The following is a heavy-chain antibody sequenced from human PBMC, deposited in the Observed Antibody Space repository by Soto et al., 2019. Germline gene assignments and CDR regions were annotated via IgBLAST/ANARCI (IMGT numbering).Heavy chain of an antibody. V-gene: IGHV3-21*01. Sequence: PGGSLSLSCAASGFTFSSYSMNWVRQAPGKGLEWVSSISSSSSYIYYADSVKGRFTISRDNAKNSLYLQMNSLRAEDTAVYYCARVPQITYVDAFDIWGQGTMVTVSS. CDR3: ARVPQITYVDAFDI. D-gene: IGHD3-16*01. CDR2: ISSSSSYI. J-gene: IGHJ3*02. CDR1: GFTFSSYS.